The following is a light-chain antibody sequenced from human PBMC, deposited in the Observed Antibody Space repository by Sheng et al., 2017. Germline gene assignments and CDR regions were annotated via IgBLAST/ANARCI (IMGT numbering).Light chain of an antibody. Sequence: EIVLTQSPATLSLSPGERATLSCRASQSVSSYLAWYQQKPGRAPRLLLFDASNRATGIPARFSGSGSGTDFTLTISSLEPEDFAVYYCQHRSKWPVFGGGTKVEIK. CDR2: DAS. V-gene: IGKV3-11*01. CDR3: QHRSKWPV. J-gene: IGKJ4*01. CDR1: QSVSSY.